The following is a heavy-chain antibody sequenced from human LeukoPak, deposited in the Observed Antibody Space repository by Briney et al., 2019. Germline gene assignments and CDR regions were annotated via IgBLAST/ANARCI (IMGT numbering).Heavy chain of an antibody. J-gene: IGHJ3*02. CDR2: INPSGGST. CDR1: GYIFTSYS. Sequence: ASVKVSCKASGYIFTSYSMHWVRQAPGQGLEWMGIINPSGGSTSYAQKFQGRVTMTRDTSTSKVYKELSSLRSDATAMYYCARDPLSGDAFDIWGQGTMVTVSS. V-gene: IGHV1-46*03. CDR3: ARDPLSGDAFDI. D-gene: IGHD3-10*01.